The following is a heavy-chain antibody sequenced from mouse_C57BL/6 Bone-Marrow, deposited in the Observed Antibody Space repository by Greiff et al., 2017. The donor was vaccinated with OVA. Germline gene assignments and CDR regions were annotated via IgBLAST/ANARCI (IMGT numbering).Heavy chain of an antibody. CDR3: ARPPYYYGSGYWYFDV. Sequence: DVMLVESGGGLVQPGGSLKLSCAASGFTFSDYGMAWVRQAPRKGPEWVAFISNLAYSIYYADTVTGRFTISRENAKNTLYLEMSSLRSEDTAMYYCARPPYYYGSGYWYFDVWGTGTTVTVSS. J-gene: IGHJ1*03. V-gene: IGHV5-15*01. D-gene: IGHD1-1*01. CDR2: ISNLAYSI. CDR1: GFTFSDYG.